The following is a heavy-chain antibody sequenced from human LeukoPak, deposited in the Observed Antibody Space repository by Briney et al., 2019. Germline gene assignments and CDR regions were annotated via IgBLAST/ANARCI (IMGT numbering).Heavy chain of an antibody. D-gene: IGHD1-26*01. CDR2: ISSSSSTI. V-gene: IGHV3-48*01. CDR1: GFTFSSYS. CDR3: AKAKIVGVRNWFDP. J-gene: IGHJ5*02. Sequence: GGSLRLSCAASGFTFSSYSMNWVRQAPGKGLEWVSYISSSSSTIYYADSVKGRFTISRDNAKNSLYLQMNSLRAEDTAVYYCAKAKIVGVRNWFDPWGQGTLVTVSS.